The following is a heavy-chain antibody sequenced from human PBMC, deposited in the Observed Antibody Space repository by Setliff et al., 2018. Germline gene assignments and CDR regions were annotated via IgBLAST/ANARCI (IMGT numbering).Heavy chain of an antibody. J-gene: IGHJ4*02. D-gene: IGHD1-26*01. CDR3: ARVSRTIVAARGFDY. CDR1: GYTFTGYY. Sequence: GASVKVSCKASGYTFTGYYMHWVRQAPGQGLEWMGWINPNSGGTNYAQKFQGWVTITADESTSTAYMELSSLRSEDTAVYYCARVSRTIVAARGFDYWGQGTLVTVSS. V-gene: IGHV1-2*04. CDR2: INPNSGGT.